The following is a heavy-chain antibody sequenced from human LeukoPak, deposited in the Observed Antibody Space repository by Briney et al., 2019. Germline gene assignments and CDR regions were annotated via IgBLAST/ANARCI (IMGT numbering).Heavy chain of an antibody. J-gene: IGHJ4*02. D-gene: IGHD1-26*01. CDR3: ARGRGGSYHY. CDR2: INTDGSTT. Sequence: GGPLRLSCAASGFTFSNDWMHWVRPAPGKGLVWVSCINTDGSTTTYADSVKGRFTISRDNAKNTLYLQMNSLRVEDTAVYYCARGRGGSYHYWGQGTLVTVSS. V-gene: IGHV3-74*01. CDR1: GFTFSNDW.